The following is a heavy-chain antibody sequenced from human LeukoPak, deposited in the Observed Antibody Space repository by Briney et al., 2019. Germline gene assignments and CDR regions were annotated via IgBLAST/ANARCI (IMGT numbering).Heavy chain of an antibody. CDR3: ARVWYSSPGDY. CDR1: AYIFTNYG. CDR2: ISAYNGNT. Sequence: ASVKVSFKASAYIFTNYGISWVRQAPGQGLEWMGWISAYNGNTNYAQKLQGRVTMTTDTSTSTAYMELRSLRSDDTAVYYCARVWYSSPGDYWGQGTLVTVSS. V-gene: IGHV1-18*01. J-gene: IGHJ4*02. D-gene: IGHD6-13*01.